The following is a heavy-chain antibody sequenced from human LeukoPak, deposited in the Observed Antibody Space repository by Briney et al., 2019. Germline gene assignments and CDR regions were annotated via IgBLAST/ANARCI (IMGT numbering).Heavy chain of an antibody. CDR2: MNPNSGNA. Sequence: ASVKVSCKTSGYTFTSYGISWVRQAPGQGLEWMGWMNPNSGNAGYAQKFQGRVSFTRNTSITTAYMELSSLRSEDTAVYYCARGFRGDLVAQSWYLDLCSRGTMVTGS. D-gene: IGHD3-10*01. CDR1: GYTFTSYG. J-gene: IGHJ2*01. CDR3: ARGFRGDLVAQSWYLDL. V-gene: IGHV1-8*03.